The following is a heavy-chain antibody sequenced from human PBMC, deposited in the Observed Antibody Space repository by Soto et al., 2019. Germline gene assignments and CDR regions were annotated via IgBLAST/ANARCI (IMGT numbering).Heavy chain of an antibody. J-gene: IGHJ6*04. D-gene: IGHD3-9*01. Sequence: SETLSRTCTFCVCSIISYYCSLILQPPVNGLEWIWYIYYSWSTNYNPSLKSRVTISVDTSKNQFSLKLSSVTAADTAVYYCASACVLPYFHWLNRFGMEVCGKRNTVNVS. CDR3: ASACVLPYFHWLNRFGMEV. CDR2: IYYSWST. CDR1: VCSIISYY. V-gene: IGHV4-59*01.